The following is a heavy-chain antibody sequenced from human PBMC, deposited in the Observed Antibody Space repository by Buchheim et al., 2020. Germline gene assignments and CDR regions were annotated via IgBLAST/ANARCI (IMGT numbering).Heavy chain of an antibody. J-gene: IGHJ6*02. CDR3: AGAHLTVVPAANWNYYDGMDV. V-gene: IGHV1-46*01. CDR2: INPSGGST. Sequence: QVQLVQSGAEVKKPGASVKVSCKASGYTFTSYYIHWVRQAPGQGLEWMGIINPSGGSTSYAQKFQGRVTMTRDTSTSTVYMELSSLRSEETAVYYCAGAHLTVVPAANWNYYDGMDVWGQGTT. CDR1: GYTFTSYY. D-gene: IGHD2-2*01.